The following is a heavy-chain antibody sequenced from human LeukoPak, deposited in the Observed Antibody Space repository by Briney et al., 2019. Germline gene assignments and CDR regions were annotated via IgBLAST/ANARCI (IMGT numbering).Heavy chain of an antibody. Sequence: KPGGSLRLSCAASGFTFSSYSMNWVRQAPGKGLEWVSSISSSSSYIYYADSVKGRFTISRDNAKNSLYLQMNSLRAEDTPVDYCARPSLHCSSTSCYNDAFDIWGQGTMVTVSS. CDR2: ISSSSSYI. D-gene: IGHD2-2*02. CDR1: GFTFSSYS. CDR3: ARPSLHCSSTSCYNDAFDI. J-gene: IGHJ3*02. V-gene: IGHV3-21*01.